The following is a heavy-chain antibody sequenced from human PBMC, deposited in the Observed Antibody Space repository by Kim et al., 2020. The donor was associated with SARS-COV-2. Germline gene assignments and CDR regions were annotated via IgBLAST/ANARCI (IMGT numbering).Heavy chain of an antibody. V-gene: IGHV3-23*05. J-gene: IGHJ4*02. CDR3: ANPTKSGVRAAGGVY. CDR1: RFSFSNCS. D-gene: IGHD6-25*01. Sequence: GGSLRLSCAASRFSFSNCSMSWVRQAPGKGLEWASSIYPSGSDTFYADSVKGRFTISRDNSKNTLYLQMNSLGVDDTAVYYCANPTKSGVRAAGGVYWGQGTLVTVSS. CDR2: IYPSGSDT.